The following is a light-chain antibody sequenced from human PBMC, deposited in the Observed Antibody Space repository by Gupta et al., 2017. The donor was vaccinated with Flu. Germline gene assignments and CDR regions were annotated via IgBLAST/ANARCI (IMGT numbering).Light chain of an antibody. CDR1: SSNIGINY. J-gene: IGLJ2*01. Sequence: QSVLTQPPSVSAAPGQQHTFSCSGSSSNIGINYVSWYQQLPGTAPKLLIYENDKRPSGIPDRITGSKSGTSATLGITGLQTGDEALYYCGTWDDSLSAMVFGGGTKLAVL. CDR2: END. V-gene: IGLV1-51*01. CDR3: GTWDDSLSAMV.